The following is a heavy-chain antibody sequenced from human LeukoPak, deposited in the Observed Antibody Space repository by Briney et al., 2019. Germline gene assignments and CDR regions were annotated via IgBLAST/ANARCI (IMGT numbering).Heavy chain of an antibody. J-gene: IGHJ4*02. CDR1: GFTFSSYW. CDR3: VRGTMNAIDQRDY. D-gene: IGHD1-1*01. Sequence: GGSLRLSCVVSGFTFSSYWMHWVRQAPGEGLVWASRIRYDGSSAAYADSVKGRLTISRDNAENTLYLQMDSLSGGDTAVYLCVRGTMNAIDQRDYWGQGTLVIVAS. CDR2: IRYDGSSA. V-gene: IGHV3-74*01.